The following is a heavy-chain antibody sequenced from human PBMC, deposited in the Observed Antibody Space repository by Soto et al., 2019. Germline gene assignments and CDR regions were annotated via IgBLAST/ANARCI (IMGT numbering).Heavy chain of an antibody. V-gene: IGHV4-30-4*08. Sequence: QVQLQESGPGVVKASQTLSLTCTVTGDSTVYGSSISTGGYYWGWTRQHPGRGLEWIGYIYYRGNTYYNPSLKSRVTMSVDTSKNQFSLKLTSVTAADTAVYYCARVTYYFDTSGEPRDSWGQGTLVTVSS. J-gene: IGHJ4*02. CDR2: IYYRGNT. D-gene: IGHD3-22*01. CDR3: ARVTYYFDTSGEPRDS. CDR1: GDSTVYGSSISTGGYY.